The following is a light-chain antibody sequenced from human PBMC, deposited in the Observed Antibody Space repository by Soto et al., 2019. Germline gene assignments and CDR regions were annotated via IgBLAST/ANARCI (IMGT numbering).Light chain of an antibody. Sequence: DIQMTQSPSSLSASVGDRVTITCRASQSISSYLNWYQQKPGKAPKLLIYAASSLQCGVPSRFSGSGSGTDFTLTISSLQPEDFATYYCQQCYSTPQTFGQGTKVEIK. CDR1: QSISSY. CDR3: QQCYSTPQT. J-gene: IGKJ1*01. V-gene: IGKV1-39*01. CDR2: AAS.